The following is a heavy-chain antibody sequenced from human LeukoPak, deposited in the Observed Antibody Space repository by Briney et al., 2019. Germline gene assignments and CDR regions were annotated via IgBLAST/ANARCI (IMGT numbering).Heavy chain of an antibody. CDR1: GFSSSTYS. V-gene: IGHV3-21*01. J-gene: IGHJ5*02. CDR2: ISRIINYI. Sequence: GGSLRLSCAASGFSSSTYSINWVRQAPGQGLEWVASISRIINYIYYADSVKGRFTISGDNAKNSLYLQMNSLRTEDTAVYYCVRWGRQWSNWFDPWGQGTLVTVSS. D-gene: IGHD6-19*01. CDR3: VRWGRQWSNWFDP.